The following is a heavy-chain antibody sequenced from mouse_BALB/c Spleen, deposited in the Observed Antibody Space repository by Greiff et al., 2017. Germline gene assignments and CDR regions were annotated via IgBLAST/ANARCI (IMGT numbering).Heavy chain of an antibody. CDR1: GFTFSSYA. J-gene: IGHJ4*01. D-gene: IGHD2-12*01. CDR3: ARDYDYAMDY. V-gene: IGHV5-9-4*01. Sequence: VQLVESGGGLVKPGGSLKLSCAASGFTFSSYAMSWVRQSPEKRLEWVAEISSGGSYTYYPDTVTGRFTISRDNAKNTLYLEMSSLRSEDTAMYYCARDYDYAMDYWGQGTSVTVSS. CDR2: ISSGGSYT.